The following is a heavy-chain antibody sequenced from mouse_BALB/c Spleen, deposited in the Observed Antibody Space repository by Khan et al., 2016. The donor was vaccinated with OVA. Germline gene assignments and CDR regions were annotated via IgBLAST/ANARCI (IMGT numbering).Heavy chain of an antibody. V-gene: IGHV1-26*01. J-gene: IGHJ3*01. CDR3: TRDDAAY. CDR1: GYSFTGYY. Sequence: EVQLKESGPDLVKPGASVKISCKASGYSFTGYYMYWVKQSHGKSLEWIGRINPNNGGTSINQKFKDKAILTVDKSSTSAYMELRSLTSEDSAVYYCTRDDAAYWGQGTLVTVSA. CDR2: INPNNGGT. D-gene: IGHD2-12*01.